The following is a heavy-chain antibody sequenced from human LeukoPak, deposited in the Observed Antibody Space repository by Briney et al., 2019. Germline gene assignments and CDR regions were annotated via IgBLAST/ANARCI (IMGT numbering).Heavy chain of an antibody. D-gene: IGHD3-9*01. CDR2: IVGSGSNT. Sequence: GASLRLSCAASGFTFSNYAMSWVRQAPGKGLEWVSAIVGSGSNTYYADSVKGRFTISRDNPKNTLYLQMNSLRANDTAVYYCAMWGDYDILTGYYDSDYWGQGTLVTVSP. J-gene: IGHJ4*02. V-gene: IGHV3-23*01. CDR1: GFTFSNYA. CDR3: AMWGDYDILTGYYDSDY.